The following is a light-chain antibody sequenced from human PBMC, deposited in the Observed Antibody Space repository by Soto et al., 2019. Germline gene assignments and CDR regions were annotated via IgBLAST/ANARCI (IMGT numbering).Light chain of an antibody. V-gene: IGKV3-20*01. Sequence: EIVLTQSPVTLSLSSGERATLSCRASQSVSSSYLAWYQQKPGQAPRLLISGASSRATGIPDRFSGSGSGTDFTLTISRLSSEDFAMYYCQQYGSSPGTFGQGTKVEIK. J-gene: IGKJ1*01. CDR1: QSVSSSY. CDR2: GAS. CDR3: QQYGSSPGT.